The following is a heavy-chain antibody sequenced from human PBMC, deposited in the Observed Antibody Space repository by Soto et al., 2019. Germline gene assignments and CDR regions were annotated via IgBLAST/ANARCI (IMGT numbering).Heavy chain of an antibody. CDR3: ARVRPPTRTRPAAVLDYFDC. V-gene: IGHV4-4*02. J-gene: IGHJ4*02. Sequence: QVHLQESGPGLVKPSGTLSLTCGVSGASVSSSHWWTWVRQPPGKGLEWIGEIYHVGFTSYNPSLKGRVIMSTDQPRNKFSRKMRCVTAAATAVYYCARVRPPTRTRPAAVLDYFDCWGQGSLVTVSS. CDR1: GASVSSSHW. CDR2: IYHVGFT. D-gene: IGHD2-2*01.